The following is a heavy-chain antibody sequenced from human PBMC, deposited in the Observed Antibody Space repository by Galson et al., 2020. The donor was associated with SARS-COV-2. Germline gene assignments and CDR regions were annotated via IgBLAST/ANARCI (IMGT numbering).Heavy chain of an antibody. CDR3: ARAYSSSWSGAFFDY. J-gene: IGHJ4*02. CDR2: IRNKANSYTT. CDR1: GFTFSDHY. Sequence: GGSLRLSCAASGFTFSDHYMDWVRQAPGKGLEWVGRIRNKANSYTTEYAASVKGRFTISRDDSLNSLYLQMNSLKTEDTAVYYCARAYSSSWSGAFFDYWGQGTLVTVSS. V-gene: IGHV3-72*01. D-gene: IGHD6-13*01.